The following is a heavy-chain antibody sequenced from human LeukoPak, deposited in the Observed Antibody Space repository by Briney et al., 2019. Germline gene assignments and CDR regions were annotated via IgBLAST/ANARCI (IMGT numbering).Heavy chain of an antibody. Sequence: GGSLRLSCSASGFTFSSYAMHWVRQAPGKGLEYVSAISINGGSTYYADSVKGRFTISRDNSKNTLYLQMSSLRAEDTAVYYCVKGAEGHRHSSGWYYFDYWGQGTLVTVSS. CDR1: GFTFSSYA. D-gene: IGHD6-19*01. J-gene: IGHJ4*02. V-gene: IGHV3-64D*06. CDR3: VKGAEGHRHSSGWYYFDY. CDR2: ISINGGST.